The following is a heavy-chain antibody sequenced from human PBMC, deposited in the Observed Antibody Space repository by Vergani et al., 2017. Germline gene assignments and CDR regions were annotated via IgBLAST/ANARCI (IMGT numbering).Heavy chain of an antibody. CDR2: ISSSSSTI. D-gene: IGHD3-22*01. CDR3: ARDPEYYYDSSGYYSFDY. V-gene: IGHV3-48*01. CDR1: GFTFSSYS. J-gene: IGHJ4*02. Sequence: EVQLVESGGGLVQPGGSLRLSCAASGFTFSSYSMNWVRQAPGKGLEWVSYISSSSSTIYYADSVKGRFTISRDNAKNSLYLQMNSLRAEDTAVYYCARDPEYYYDSSGYYSFDYWGQGTLVTVSS.